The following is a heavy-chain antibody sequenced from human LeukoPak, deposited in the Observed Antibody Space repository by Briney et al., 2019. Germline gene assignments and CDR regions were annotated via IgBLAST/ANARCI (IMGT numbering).Heavy chain of an antibody. CDR3: AKATAALYSGWGGDFDY. CDR2: ISGSGSTT. V-gene: IGHV3-23*01. CDR1: GFTFSSYA. Sequence: GGSLRFSCAASGFTFSSYAMSWVRQAPGKGLEWVSAISGSGSTTNYADSVKGRFTVSRDNSKNTLYLQMNSLRAEDTAVYYCAKATAALYSGWGGDFDYWGQGTLVTVSS. D-gene: IGHD6-13*01. J-gene: IGHJ4*02.